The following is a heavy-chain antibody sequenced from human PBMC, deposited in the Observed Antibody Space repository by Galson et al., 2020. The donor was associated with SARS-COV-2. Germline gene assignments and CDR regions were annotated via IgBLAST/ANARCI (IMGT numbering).Heavy chain of an antibody. D-gene: IGHD3-10*01. V-gene: IGHV4-4*07. Sequence: ASETLSLTCTVSGGSISSYYWSWIRQPAGKGLEWIGRIYTSGSTNYNPSLKSRVTMSVDTSKNQFSLKLSSVTAADTAVYYCARDVENDVVRGTIYYYYGMDVWGQGTTVTVSS. CDR2: IYTSGST. CDR1: GGSISSYY. J-gene: IGHJ6*02. CDR3: ARDVENDVVRGTIYYYYGMDV.